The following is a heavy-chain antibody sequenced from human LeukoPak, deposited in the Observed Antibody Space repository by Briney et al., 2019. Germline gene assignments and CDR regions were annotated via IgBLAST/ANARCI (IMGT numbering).Heavy chain of an antibody. J-gene: IGHJ4*02. D-gene: IGHD4-17*01. CDR2: IYYSGST. CDR3: ARSSEYGDPFNY. CDR1: GASISRSDYF. V-gene: IGHV4-39*01. Sequence: SETLSLTFTVSGASISRSDYFWGWIRQPPGKGLEWIGSIYYSGSTYYSPSLEGRVTISVDTSKNQFSLKLTSVTAADTAVYYCARSSEYGDPFNYWGQGTLVTVSS.